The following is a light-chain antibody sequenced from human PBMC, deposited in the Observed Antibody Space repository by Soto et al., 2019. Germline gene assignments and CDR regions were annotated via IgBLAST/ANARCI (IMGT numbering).Light chain of an antibody. Sequence: IVLTQSPGNLSLSPGERATLSCRASQSVTSSYLAWYQQKPGQAPRLLIYAASSRATGIPDRFSGSGSGTDFTLTISRLEPEDFAVYYCQQYGSSPPWTFGQGSKVDI. CDR1: QSVTSSY. CDR2: AAS. CDR3: QQYGSSPPWT. V-gene: IGKV3-20*01. J-gene: IGKJ1*01.